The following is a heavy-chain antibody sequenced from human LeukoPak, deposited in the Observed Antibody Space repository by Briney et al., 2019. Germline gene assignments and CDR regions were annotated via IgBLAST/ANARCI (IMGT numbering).Heavy chain of an antibody. CDR1: GYTFTSYG. CDR2: ISAYNGNT. V-gene: IGHV1-18*01. D-gene: IGHD2-2*01. CDR3: ARDTDIVVVSAAPGY. Sequence: ASLKVSCKASGYTFTSYGISWVRQAPGQGLEWMGWISAYNGNTNYAQKLQGRVTMTTDTSTSTAYMEMMSLRPDDTAVYNCARDTDIVVVSAAPGYWGQGTLVTVSS. J-gene: IGHJ4*02.